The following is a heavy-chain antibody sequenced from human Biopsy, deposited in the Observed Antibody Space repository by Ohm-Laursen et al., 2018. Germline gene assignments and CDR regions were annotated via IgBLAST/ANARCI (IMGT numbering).Heavy chain of an antibody. CDR3: ARDKITYCTSTSCDYIGMDV. V-gene: IGHV4-59*01. Sequence: GTLSLTCTVSGASIEEYYWTWIRQAPGKTLEWIASINYRGNTNYNPSLKSRVTMSAHTSTNQFSLKLTSVTAADTAVYYCARDKITYCTSTSCDYIGMDVWGQGTTVTVSS. CDR1: GASIEEYY. D-gene: IGHD2-2*01. J-gene: IGHJ6*02. CDR2: INYRGNT.